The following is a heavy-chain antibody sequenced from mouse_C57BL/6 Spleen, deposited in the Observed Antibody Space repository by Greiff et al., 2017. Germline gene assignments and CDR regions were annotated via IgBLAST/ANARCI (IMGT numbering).Heavy chain of an antibody. CDR1: GYTFTDYY. CDR2: INPNNGGT. CDR3: AGTGTYY. V-gene: IGHV1-26*01. J-gene: IGHJ2*01. D-gene: IGHD4-1*01. Sequence: EVQLQQSGPELVKPGASVKISCKASGYTFTDYYMNWVKQSHGKSLEWIRDINPNNGGTSYNQKFKGKATLTVDKSSSTAYMELRSLTSEDSAVYYCAGTGTYYWGQGTTLTVSS.